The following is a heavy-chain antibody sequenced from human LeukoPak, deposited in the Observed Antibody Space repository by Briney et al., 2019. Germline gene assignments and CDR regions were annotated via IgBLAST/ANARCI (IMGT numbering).Heavy chain of an antibody. CDR3: ARDRFGEFNNWFDP. CDR1: GGSISSSSYY. V-gene: IGHV4-39*02. D-gene: IGHD3-10*01. CDR2: IYYSGST. J-gene: IGHJ5*02. Sequence: SETLSLTCTVSGGSISSSSYYWGWIRQPPGKGLEWIGSIYYSGSTYYNPSLKSRVTISVDTSKNQFSLKLSSVAAADTAVYYCARDRFGEFNNWFDPWGQGTLVTVSS.